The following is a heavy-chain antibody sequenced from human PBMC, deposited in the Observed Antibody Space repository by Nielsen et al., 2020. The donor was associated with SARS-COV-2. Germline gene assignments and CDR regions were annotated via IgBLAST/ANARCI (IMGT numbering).Heavy chain of an antibody. Sequence: SETLSLTCTVSGGSISSYYWSRIRQPPGKGLEWIGYIYYSGSTNYNPSLKSRVTISVDTSKNQFSLKLSSVTAADTAVYYCARAHSSSWYPLWFVPWGQGTLVTVSS. CDR3: ARAHSSSWYPLWFVP. J-gene: IGHJ5*02. D-gene: IGHD6-13*01. CDR1: GGSISSYY. V-gene: IGHV4-59*01. CDR2: IYYSGST.